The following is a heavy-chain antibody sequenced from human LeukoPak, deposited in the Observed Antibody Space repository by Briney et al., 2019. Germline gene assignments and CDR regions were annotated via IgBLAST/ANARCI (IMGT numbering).Heavy chain of an antibody. J-gene: IGHJ6*02. V-gene: IGHV3-7*05. D-gene: IGHD6-19*01. CDR1: GFTFSSYW. Sequence: PGGSLRLSCAASGFTFSSYWMSWVRQAPGKGLEWVANIKQDGSGKYYVDSVKGRFTTSRDNAKNSLYLQMNSLRAEDTAVYYCARDRVAVAGSFYYYYGMDVWGQGTTVTVSS. CDR2: IKQDGSGK. CDR3: ARDRVAVAGSFYYYYGMDV.